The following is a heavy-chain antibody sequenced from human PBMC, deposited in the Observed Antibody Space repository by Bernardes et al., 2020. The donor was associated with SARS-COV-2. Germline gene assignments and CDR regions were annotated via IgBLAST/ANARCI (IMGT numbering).Heavy chain of an antibody. CDR3: AREAYFGSGTYYSFLDN. Sequence: SDTLSLTCNVSGGSISSYYWSWIRQPPGKKLEWIGYIYYTGSTSYNPSLKSRVTISVDTSKNRFSLQLTSVTAADTAVYYCAREAYFGSGTYYSFLDNWGQGTLVTVSS. CDR2: IYYTGST. D-gene: IGHD3-10*01. CDR1: GGSISSYY. V-gene: IGHV4-59*01. J-gene: IGHJ4*02.